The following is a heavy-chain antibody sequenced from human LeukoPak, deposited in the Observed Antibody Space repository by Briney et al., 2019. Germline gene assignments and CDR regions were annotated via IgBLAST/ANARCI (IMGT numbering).Heavy chain of an antibody. CDR3: ARELESYPEGFDY. J-gene: IGHJ4*02. CDR1: GFDFSTFW. Sequence: GGSLRLSCAASGFDFSTFWMTWVRQAPGRGLEWVANINKDGSDKYYVDSVKGRFTISRDNAKKSLYLHMDSLRAEDAAVYYCARELESYPEGFDYWGQGTLVTVSS. V-gene: IGHV3-7*05. CDR2: INKDGSDK. D-gene: IGHD1-26*01.